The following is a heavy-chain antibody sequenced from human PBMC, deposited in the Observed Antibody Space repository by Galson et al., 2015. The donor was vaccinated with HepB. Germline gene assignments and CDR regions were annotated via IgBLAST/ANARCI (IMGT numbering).Heavy chain of an antibody. J-gene: IGHJ6*02. Sequence: SLRLSCAGSGFRFNIYDMSWVRQAPGKGLEWVSGITNSGGRRYYAEPGKGRFTISRDNSKNTLYLQMNSLRVDDTAIYYCARDFGAFGSGYGMDVWGQGTTVTVSS. V-gene: IGHV3-23*01. CDR1: GFRFNIYD. D-gene: IGHD3-10*01. CDR3: ARDFGAFGSGYGMDV. CDR2: ITNSGGRR.